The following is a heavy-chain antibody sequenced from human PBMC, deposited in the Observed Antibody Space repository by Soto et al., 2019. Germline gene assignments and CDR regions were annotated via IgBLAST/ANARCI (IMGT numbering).Heavy chain of an antibody. D-gene: IGHD3-3*01. CDR3: AREYVLRFLELVPDGMDV. CDR2: IYYSGST. V-gene: IGHV4-30-4*01. CDR1: GGSISSGDYY. J-gene: IGHJ6*04. Sequence: SETLSLTCTVSGGSISSGDYYWSWIRQPPGKGLEWIGYIYYSGSTYYNPSLKSRVTISVDTSKNQFSLKLSSVTAADTAVYYCAREYVLRFLELVPDGMDVWGKGTTVTVSS.